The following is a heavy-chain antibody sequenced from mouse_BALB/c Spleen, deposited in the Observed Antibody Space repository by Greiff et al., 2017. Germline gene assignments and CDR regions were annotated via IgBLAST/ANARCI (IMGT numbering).Heavy chain of an antibody. CDR3: ACYYGSAMDY. V-gene: IGHV14-3*02. J-gene: IGHJ4*01. CDR1: GFNIKDTY. Sequence: VQLQQSGAELVKPGASVKLSCTASGFNIKDTYMHWVKQRPEQGLEWIGRIDPANGNTKYDPKFQGKATITADTSSNTAYLQLSSLTSEDTAVYYCACYYGSAMDYWGQGTSVTVSS. CDR2: IDPANGNT. D-gene: IGHD1-1*01.